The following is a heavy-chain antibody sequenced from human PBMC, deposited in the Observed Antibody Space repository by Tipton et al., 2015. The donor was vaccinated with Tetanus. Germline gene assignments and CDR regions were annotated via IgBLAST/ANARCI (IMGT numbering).Heavy chain of an antibody. CDR1: GYTFTGYY. D-gene: IGHD3-22*01. J-gene: IGHJ6*02. CDR2: IDPNSGGT. CDR3: ARDRGDYIYYGMDV. Sequence: QLVQSGAEVKKPGASVKVSRKASGYTFTGYYMYWVRQAPGQGLEWMGWIDPNSGGTVYAQKFQGRVTMTRDTSISTAYMELRSLRSDDTAVYYCARDRGDYIYYGMDVWGPGTTVTVTS. V-gene: IGHV1-2*02.